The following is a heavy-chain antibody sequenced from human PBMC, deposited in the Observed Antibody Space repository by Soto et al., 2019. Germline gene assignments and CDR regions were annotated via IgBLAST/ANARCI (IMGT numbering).Heavy chain of an antibody. D-gene: IGHD1-7*01. CDR3: AGTTSLQWYYMDV. Sequence: SETLSLTCAVYGGSFRGYYWSWIRQPPGKGLEWIGEINHSGSTNYNPSLKSRITVNPDTSKNQFSLHLNSVTPEDTAVYYCAGTTSLQWYYMDVWDKGTTVTVSS. V-gene: IGHV4-34*01. CDR1: GGSFRGYY. CDR2: INHSGST. J-gene: IGHJ6*03.